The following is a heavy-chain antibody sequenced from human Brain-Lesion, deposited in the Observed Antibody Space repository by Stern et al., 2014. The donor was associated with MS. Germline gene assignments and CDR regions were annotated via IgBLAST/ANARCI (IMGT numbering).Heavy chain of an antibody. V-gene: IGHV4-61*02. CDR3: ASGYRIFDY. Sequence: QVQLVESGPGLVKPSQTLSLTCTVSGGSISSGSDYWSWLRQPVGKGLEWIGRIHPSGSAFYTPPLKSRVPISTDASMNRFSLELNSATAADTAIYYCASGYRIFDYWGQGILVTVSS. D-gene: IGHD5-18*01. J-gene: IGHJ4*02. CDR1: GGSISSGSDY. CDR2: IHPSGSA.